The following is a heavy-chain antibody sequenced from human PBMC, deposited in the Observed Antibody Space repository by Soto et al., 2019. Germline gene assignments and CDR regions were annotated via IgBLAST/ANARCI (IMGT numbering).Heavy chain of an antibody. Sequence: VKVSCKASGYTFTSYGISWVRQAPGQGLEWMGWISAYNGNTNYAQKLQGRVTMTTDTSTSTAYMELRSLRSDDTAVYYCARADMITFGGVIVNSFDYWGQGTLVTVSS. J-gene: IGHJ4*02. V-gene: IGHV1-18*01. D-gene: IGHD3-16*02. CDR1: GYTFTSYG. CDR2: ISAYNGNT. CDR3: ARADMITFGGVIVNSFDY.